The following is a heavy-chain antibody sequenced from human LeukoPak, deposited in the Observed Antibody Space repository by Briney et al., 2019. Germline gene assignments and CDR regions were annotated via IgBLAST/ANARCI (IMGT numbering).Heavy chain of an antibody. D-gene: IGHD5-18*01. CDR2: IYYSVST. CDR3: ARGGTYGYSYGHLDY. Sequence: SQTLSLTCTVSGGSISSGDYYWSCTRQPPGKGLEWIGYIYYSVSTYNYPSLKSRVTISVDTSKNQFSLKLSSVTAAGTAVYYCARGGTYGYSYGHLDYWGQGTLVTVSS. J-gene: IGHJ4*02. V-gene: IGHV4-30-4*01. CDR1: GGSISSGDYY.